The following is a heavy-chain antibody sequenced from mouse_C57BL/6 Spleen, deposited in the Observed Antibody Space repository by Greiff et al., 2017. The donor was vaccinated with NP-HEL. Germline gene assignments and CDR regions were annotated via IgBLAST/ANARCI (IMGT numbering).Heavy chain of an antibody. J-gene: IGHJ4*01. V-gene: IGHV1-81*01. CDR1: GYTFTSYG. Sequence: QVQLKESGAELARPGASVKLSCKASGYTFTSYGISWVKQRTGQGLEWIGEIYPRNGNTYYNEKFKGKATLTADKSSSTAYMGLRSLTSEDSAVYFCARWGITTVVATYYAMDYWGQGTSVTVSS. D-gene: IGHD1-1*01. CDR3: ARWGITTVVATYYAMDY. CDR2: IYPRNGNT.